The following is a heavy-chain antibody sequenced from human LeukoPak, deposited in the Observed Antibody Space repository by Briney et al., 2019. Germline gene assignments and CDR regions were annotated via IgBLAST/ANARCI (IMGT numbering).Heavy chain of an antibody. J-gene: IGHJ3*02. V-gene: IGHV1-2*02. D-gene: IGHD4-17*01. CDR1: GYTFTGYY. CDR2: INPNSGGT. CDR3: ASGMLTVTASRGLDAFDI. Sequence: ASVKVSCKASGYTFTGYYMHWVRQAPGQGLEWMGWINPNSGGTNYAQKFQGRVTMTRDTSISTAYMELSRLRSDDTAVYYCASGMLTVTASRGLDAFDIWGQGTMVTVSS.